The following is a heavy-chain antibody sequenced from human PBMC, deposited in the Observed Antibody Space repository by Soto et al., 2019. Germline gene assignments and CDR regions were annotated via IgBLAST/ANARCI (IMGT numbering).Heavy chain of an antibody. J-gene: IGHJ6*02. V-gene: IGHV3-21*01. D-gene: IGHD2-21*01. CDR3: ACAREGLALIYGMDV. CDR2: ISSTSTYI. CDR1: GFTFGSYS. Sequence: VQLVESGGGLVKPGGSLRLSCAASGFTFGSYSMNWVRQAPGKGLEWVSSISSTSTYIYYADSVRGRFTISRDNAKKSLYLQSNSLRDEDTAVFYCACAREGLALIYGMDVWGRRATVTVSS.